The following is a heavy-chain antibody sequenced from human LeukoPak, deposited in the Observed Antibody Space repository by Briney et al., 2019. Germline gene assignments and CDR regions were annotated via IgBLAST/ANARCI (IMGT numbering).Heavy chain of an antibody. V-gene: IGHV3-66*03. CDR1: GFIVSSNY. Sequence: GGSLRLSCAASGFIVSSNYMSWVRQAPGKGLEWVSVIYSSGTTYYADSVKGRFTISRDNFKNTLDLQMNSLTAEDTAVYYCARDYGGSFRGWFDPWGQGTLVTVSS. D-gene: IGHD4-23*01. CDR3: ARDYGGSFRGWFDP. J-gene: IGHJ5*02. CDR2: IYSSGTT.